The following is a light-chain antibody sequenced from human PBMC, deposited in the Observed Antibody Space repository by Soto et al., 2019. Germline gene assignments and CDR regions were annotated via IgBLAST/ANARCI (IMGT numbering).Light chain of an antibody. CDR1: QSVSSSY. CDR3: QQYGSSRT. Sequence: EIVLTQSPGTLSLSPGERATLSCRASQSVSSSYLAWYQQKPGQAPRLLIYGASSRATGIPDRFSGSGSGTDFPLTISRLEPEDFAVYYCQQYGSSRTFGQWTKVEIK. V-gene: IGKV3-20*01. CDR2: GAS. J-gene: IGKJ1*01.